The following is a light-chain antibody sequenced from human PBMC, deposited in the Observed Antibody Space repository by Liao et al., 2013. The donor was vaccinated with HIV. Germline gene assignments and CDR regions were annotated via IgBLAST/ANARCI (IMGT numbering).Light chain of an antibody. CDR1: KLGDEY. J-gene: IGLJ2*01. CDR2: QDT. CDR3: QAWDSSTVI. V-gene: IGLV3-1*01. Sequence: SYVVTQPPSVSVSPGQTASITCSGDKLGDEYASWYQQKPGQSPVLVIYQDTRRPSGIPERFSGSNSGNTATLTISGTQAMDEADYYCQAWDSSTVIFGGGTKLTVL.